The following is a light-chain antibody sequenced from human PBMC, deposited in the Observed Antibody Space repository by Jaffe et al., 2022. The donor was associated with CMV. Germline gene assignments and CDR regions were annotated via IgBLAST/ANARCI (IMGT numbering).Light chain of an antibody. V-gene: IGKV1-39*01. J-gene: IGKJ2*01. CDR1: QSIRTY. CDR3: HQSYSPPYT. CDR2: GAS. Sequence: DIQMTQSPSSLSASVGDRVTITCRASQSIRTYLNWYQQKPGKAPNLLITGASSLQSGVPSRFTGSGSGTDFTLTITSLQPGDFATYYCHQSYSPPYTFGQGTKLEI.